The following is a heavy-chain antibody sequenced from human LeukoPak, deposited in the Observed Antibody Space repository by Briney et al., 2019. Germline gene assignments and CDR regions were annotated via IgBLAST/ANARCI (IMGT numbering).Heavy chain of an antibody. J-gene: IGHJ4*02. CDR1: GFTFSRYN. D-gene: IGHD6-19*01. CDR2: ITSSSIYK. V-gene: IGHV3-21*04. CDR3: AKGPWLAYPYYFDY. Sequence: GGSLRLSCATSGFTFSRYNMNWVRQAPGKGLEWVSSITSSSIYKYYADSVKGRFTISRDNSKNTLYLQMNSLRAEDTAVYYCAKGPWLAYPYYFDYWGQGTLVTVSS.